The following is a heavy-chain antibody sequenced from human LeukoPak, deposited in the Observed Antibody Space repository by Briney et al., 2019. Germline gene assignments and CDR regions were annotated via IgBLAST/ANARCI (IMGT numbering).Heavy chain of an antibody. J-gene: IGHJ4*02. D-gene: IGHD3-10*01. CDR2: ISYDGSNK. Sequence: GRSLRLSCAASGFTFSSYGMHWVRQAPGKGLEWVAVISYDGSNKYYADSVKGRFTISRDNYKNTLYLQMNSLRAEDTAVYYCAKDPHYYGSGSYGDYFDYWGQGTLVTVSS. CDR1: GFTFSSYG. V-gene: IGHV3-30*18. CDR3: AKDPHYYGSGSYGDYFDY.